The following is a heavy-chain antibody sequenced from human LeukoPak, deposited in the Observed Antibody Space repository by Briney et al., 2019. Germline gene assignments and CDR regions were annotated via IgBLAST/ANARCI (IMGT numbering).Heavy chain of an antibody. V-gene: IGHV3-7*04. D-gene: IGHD3-10*01. CDR3: ARADYYGSILDH. CDR1: GFTFSNYW. Sequence: GGSLRLSCAASGFTFSNYWMSWVRQAPGKGLEGVANIEQDGSAKYYVLSVDGRFTVSRDNAENSLYLQMDFLTAEDTAVYYCARADYYGSILDHWGQGSLVSVSS. CDR2: IEQDGSAK. J-gene: IGHJ4*02.